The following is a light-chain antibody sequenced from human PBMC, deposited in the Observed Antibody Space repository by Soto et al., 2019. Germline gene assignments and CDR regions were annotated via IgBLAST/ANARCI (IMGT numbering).Light chain of an antibody. CDR3: QTWDSSTAPAV. Sequence: SYELTQPPSVSVSPGQTASITCSGDKLGDRYACWYQQKPGQSPVLVIYQDNKRPSGIPERFSGSNSGNTATLTISGTQAMDEADYYCQTWDSSTAPAVFGGGTQLTVL. CDR1: KLGDRY. V-gene: IGLV3-1*01. CDR2: QDN. J-gene: IGLJ7*01.